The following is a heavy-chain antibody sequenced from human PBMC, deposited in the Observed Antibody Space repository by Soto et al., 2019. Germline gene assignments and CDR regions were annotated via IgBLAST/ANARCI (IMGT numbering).Heavy chain of an antibody. V-gene: IGHV1-18*01. CDR1: GYTFTSYG. CDR2: ISAYNGNT. D-gene: IGHD2-15*01. Sequence: ASVKVSCKASGYTFTSYGISWVRQAPGQGLEWMGWISAYNGNTNYAQKLQGRVTMTTDTSTSTAYMELRSLRSDDTAVYYCARGQYCSGGSCLYYYYGMDVWGQGTTVTVSS. J-gene: IGHJ6*02. CDR3: ARGQYCSGGSCLYYYYGMDV.